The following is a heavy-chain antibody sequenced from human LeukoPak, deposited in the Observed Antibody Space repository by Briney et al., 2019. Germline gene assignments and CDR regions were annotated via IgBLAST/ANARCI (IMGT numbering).Heavy chain of an antibody. J-gene: IGHJ4*02. D-gene: IGHD3-9*01. Sequence: GASVKVSCRASGYTFTRYGISWVRQAPGQGLEWMGWISAYNGNTNYAQKLQGRVTMTTDTSTSTAYMELRSLRSDDTAVYYCARDRIYYDILTGYYTRFDYWGQGFLVTVSS. CDR1: GYTFTRYG. V-gene: IGHV1-18*01. CDR3: ARDRIYYDILTGYYTRFDY. CDR2: ISAYNGNT.